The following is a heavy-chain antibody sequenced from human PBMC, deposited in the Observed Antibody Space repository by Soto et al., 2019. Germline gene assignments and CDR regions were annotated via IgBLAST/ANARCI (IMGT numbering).Heavy chain of an antibody. J-gene: IGHJ4*02. CDR3: ARENGGKVGYFDY. V-gene: IGHV4-30-4*01. CDR2: VYYSGST. CDR1: VGSISSGDYY. Sequence: QVQLQESGPGLVKPSQTLSLTCTVSVGSISSGDYYWSWIRQPPGKGMEWIGYVYYSGSTYYNPCLKSRVTISVDTSKNQFSLKLSSVTAADTAVYYCARENGGKVGYFDYWGQGTLVTVSS. D-gene: IGHD2-15*01.